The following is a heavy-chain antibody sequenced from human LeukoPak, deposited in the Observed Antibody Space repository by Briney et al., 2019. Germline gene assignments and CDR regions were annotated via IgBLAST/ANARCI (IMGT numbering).Heavy chain of an antibody. D-gene: IGHD3-22*01. V-gene: IGHV3-23*01. Sequence: GGSLRLSCAASGFTFSSYAMSWVRQAPGKGLEWVSAISGSGGSTYYADSVKGRFTISRDNSKNTLYLQMNSLRAEDTAVYYCAKDLGYYDSSGYARDAFDIWGQGTMVTVSS. J-gene: IGHJ3*02. CDR2: ISGSGGST. CDR3: AKDLGYYDSSGYARDAFDI. CDR1: GFTFSSYA.